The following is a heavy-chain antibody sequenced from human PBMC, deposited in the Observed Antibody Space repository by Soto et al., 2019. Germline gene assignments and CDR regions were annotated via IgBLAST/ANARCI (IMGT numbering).Heavy chain of an antibody. J-gene: IGHJ6*02. CDR3: ARDPFAGTIFGVVIIGGMDV. CDR1: GYTFTSYY. Sequence: SVKVSCKASGYTFTSYYMHWVRQAPVQGLEWMGIINPSCGSTSYAQKFQGRVTMTRDTSTSTVYMELISLRSEDTAVYYCARDPFAGTIFGVVIIGGMDVGGQGTAVTVSS. D-gene: IGHD3-3*01. CDR2: INPSCGST. V-gene: IGHV1-46*01.